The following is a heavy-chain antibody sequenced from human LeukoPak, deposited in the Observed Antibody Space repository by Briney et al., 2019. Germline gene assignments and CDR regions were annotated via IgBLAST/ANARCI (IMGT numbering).Heavy chain of an antibody. CDR2: IWYDGSNK. CDR3: ARDRAYYDSSGYYSGY. CDR1: GFTFSSYG. D-gene: IGHD3-22*01. Sequence: GGSLRLSCAASGFTFSSYGMHWVRQAPGKGLEWVAVIWYDGSNKYYADSVKGRFTISRDNSKNTLYLQMNSLRAEDTAVYYCARDRAYYDSSGYYSGYWGQGTLVTVSS. J-gene: IGHJ4*02. V-gene: IGHV3-33*01.